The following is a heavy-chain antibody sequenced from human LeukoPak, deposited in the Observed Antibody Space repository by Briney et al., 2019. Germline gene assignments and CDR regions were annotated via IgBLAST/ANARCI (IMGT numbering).Heavy chain of an antibody. Sequence: SETLSLTCTVYSESFSGYYWSWIRQSPGMGREWIGEIYESGGTTYNPSLKSRVTISIETSKNQFSLNLTSVTAADTAVYYCARISAAGCFDHWGQGTLVTVSS. J-gene: IGHJ4*02. V-gene: IGHV4-34*01. CDR2: IYESGGT. D-gene: IGHD6-13*01. CDR1: SESFSGYY. CDR3: ARISAAGCFDH.